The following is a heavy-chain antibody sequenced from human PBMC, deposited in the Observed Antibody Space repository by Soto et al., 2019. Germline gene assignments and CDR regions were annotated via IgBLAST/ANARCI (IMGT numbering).Heavy chain of an antibody. J-gene: IGHJ6*02. D-gene: IGHD3-10*01. CDR2: IYHSGNT. CDR1: GYSISSGYY. V-gene: IGHV4-38-2*02. CDR3: ARVWGSGSPNPTYYYYYGMDV. Sequence: SETLSLTCIVSGYSISSGYYWGWIRQPPGKGLEWLATIYHSGNTYYNPSLKSRVTISVDTSKNQFSLKLSSVTAADTAVYYCARVWGSGSPNPTYYYYYGMDVWGQGTTVTVSS.